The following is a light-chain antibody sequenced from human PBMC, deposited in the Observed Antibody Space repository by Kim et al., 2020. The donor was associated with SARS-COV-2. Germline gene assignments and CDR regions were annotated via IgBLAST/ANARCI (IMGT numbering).Light chain of an antibody. Sequence: VSPGERATPSCRASETVYSYLAWYQQKPGQAPRLLIYGASTRSTGVPARFSGSGSGTEFTLTISSLQSEDFAVYFCQQYKNWPPYTFGQGTKLEI. CDR1: ETVYSY. V-gene: IGKV3-15*01. CDR2: GAS. J-gene: IGKJ2*01. CDR3: QQYKNWPPYT.